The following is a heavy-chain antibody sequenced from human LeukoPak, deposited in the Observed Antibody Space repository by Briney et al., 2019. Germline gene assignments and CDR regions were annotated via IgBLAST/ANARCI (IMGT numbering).Heavy chain of an antibody. CDR2: INPNSGGT. CDR3: ARARFYYDSRGYYFDY. V-gene: IGHV1-2*02. CDR1: GYTFTGYY. Sequence: ASVKVSCKASGYTFTGYYMHWVRQAPGQGLEWMGWINPNSGGTNYAQKFQGRVTMTRDTSISTAYMELSRLRSDDTAVYHCARARFYYDSRGYYFDYWGQGTLVTVSS. D-gene: IGHD3-22*01. J-gene: IGHJ4*02.